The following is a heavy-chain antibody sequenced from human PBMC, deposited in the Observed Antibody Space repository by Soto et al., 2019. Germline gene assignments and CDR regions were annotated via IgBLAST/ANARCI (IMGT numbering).Heavy chain of an antibody. CDR2: IVVGSGNT. CDR1: GFTFTSSA. J-gene: IGHJ5*02. V-gene: IGHV1-58*01. CDR3: AAAFYGDYAGFDP. Sequence: SVKVSCKASGFTFTSSAVQWVRQARGQRLEWIGWIVVGSGNTNYAQKFQERVTITRDMSTSTAYMELSSLRSEDAAVYYCAAAFYGDYAGFDPWGQGTLVTVSS. D-gene: IGHD4-17*01.